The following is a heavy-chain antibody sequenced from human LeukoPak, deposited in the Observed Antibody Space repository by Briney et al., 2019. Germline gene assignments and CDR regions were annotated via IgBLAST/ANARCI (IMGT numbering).Heavy chain of an antibody. CDR2: MHPGNGIT. D-gene: IGHD2-21*02. CDR1: GYSFISNY. Sequence: ASVKVSCKASGYSFISNYIQWVRQAPGLGPEWMGWMHPGNGITRYAQKFQGRVTMTRDTSINTAYMDLSSLRSADTAVYYCAREGSYCVGGDCYSFDFWGQGTLITVSS. J-gene: IGHJ4*02. CDR3: AREGSYCVGGDCYSFDF. V-gene: IGHV1-2*02.